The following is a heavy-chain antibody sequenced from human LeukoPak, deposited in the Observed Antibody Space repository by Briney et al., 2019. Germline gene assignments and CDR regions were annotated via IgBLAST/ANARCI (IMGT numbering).Heavy chain of an antibody. CDR2: IRSKADSYAT. D-gene: IGHD3-22*01. CDR1: GFTFSGST. Sequence: GGSLKLSCAASGFTFSGSTMHWVRQASGKGLEWVGRIRSKADSYATAYAASVKGRFTISREDSKSTAYLQMNSLKNEDTDVYYCNRTYYYDSSGYDTDFDYWGQGTLVTVSS. CDR3: NRTYYYDSSGYDTDFDY. J-gene: IGHJ4*02. V-gene: IGHV3-73*01.